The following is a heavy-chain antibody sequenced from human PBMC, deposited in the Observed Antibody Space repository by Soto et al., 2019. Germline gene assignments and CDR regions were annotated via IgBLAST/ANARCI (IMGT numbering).Heavy chain of an antibody. J-gene: IGHJ4*02. Sequence: QITLKESGPTLVNPTQTLTLTCTFSGFSLSTSGVGVGWIRQPPGKALEWLALIYWNDDKRYSPSLKSRLTITKDTSKNQVVLTMTNMDPVDTATYYCAHRPFVGLFRSGSSGYYFDYWGQGTLVTVSS. D-gene: IGHD3-10*01. CDR3: AHRPFVGLFRSGSSGYYFDY. CDR2: IYWNDDK. CDR1: GFSLSTSGVG. V-gene: IGHV2-5*01.